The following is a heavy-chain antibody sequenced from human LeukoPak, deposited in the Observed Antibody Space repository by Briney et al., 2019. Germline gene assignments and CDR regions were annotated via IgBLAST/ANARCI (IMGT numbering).Heavy chain of an antibody. CDR1: GFSFSTYW. D-gene: IGHD1-14*01. Sequence: PGGSLRLSCGASGFSFSTYWMSWVRQAPGKGLEWVANIKEDGSETYYVDSLRGRFTISRDNVKNSLYLQINSLRVEDTAVYYCGRDSFETDIDYWGQGTLVTVSS. CDR3: GRDSFETDIDY. CDR2: IKEDGSET. V-gene: IGHV3-7*01. J-gene: IGHJ4*02.